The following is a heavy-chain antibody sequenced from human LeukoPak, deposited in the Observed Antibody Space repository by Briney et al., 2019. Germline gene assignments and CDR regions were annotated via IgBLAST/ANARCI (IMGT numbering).Heavy chain of an antibody. V-gene: IGHV1-2*02. CDR1: GYTFTGYY. J-gene: IGHJ4*02. D-gene: IGHD3-16*01. CDR2: INPNNGGT. CDR3: ARGRGRGGVTLFGY. Sequence: ASVKVSCKASGYTFTGYYIHWVRQAPGQGFEWMGWINPNNGGTNYAQKFQGRVTMTRNTSISTAYMELSSLRSEDTAIYYCARGRGRGGVTLFGYWGQGTLVTVSS.